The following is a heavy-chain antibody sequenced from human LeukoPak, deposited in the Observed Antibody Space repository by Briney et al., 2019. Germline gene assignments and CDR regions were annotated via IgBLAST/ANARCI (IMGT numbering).Heavy chain of an antibody. J-gene: IGHJ3*02. CDR3: ARVYYYGSSGYSHAFDI. CDR1: GGSISSSSYY. D-gene: IGHD3-22*01. V-gene: IGHV4-39*07. CDR2: IYYSGST. Sequence: SETLSLTCTVSGGSISSSSYYWGWIRQPPGKGLEWIGSIYYSGSTYYNPSLKSRVTISVDTSKNQFSLKLSSVTAADTAVYYCARVYYYGSSGYSHAFDIWGQGTMVTVSS.